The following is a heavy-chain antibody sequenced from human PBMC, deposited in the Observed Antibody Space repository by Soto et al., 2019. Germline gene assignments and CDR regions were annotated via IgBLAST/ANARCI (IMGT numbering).Heavy chain of an antibody. CDR3: ASSYGGLFDY. D-gene: IGHD4-17*01. V-gene: IGHV4-39*01. CDR1: GGSISSSSYY. J-gene: IGHJ4*02. Sequence: PSETLSLTCTVSGGSISSSSYYWGWIRQPPGKGLEWIGSIYYSGSTYYNPSLKSRVTISVDTSKNQFSLKLSSVTAADTAVYYCASSYGGLFDYWGQGTLVTVSS. CDR2: IYYSGST.